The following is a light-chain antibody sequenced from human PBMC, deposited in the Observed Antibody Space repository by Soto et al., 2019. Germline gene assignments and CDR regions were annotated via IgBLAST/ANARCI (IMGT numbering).Light chain of an antibody. CDR1: QSISSW. V-gene: IGKV1-5*03. CDR3: QQLKT. Sequence: DIQMTQSPSTLSASVGDRVTITCRASQSISSWLAWYQQKPGKAPKLLIYKTSSLESGVPSRFSGSGSATEFALTISSLQPDDFATYYCQQLKTFGQGTKVEIK. CDR2: KTS. J-gene: IGKJ1*01.